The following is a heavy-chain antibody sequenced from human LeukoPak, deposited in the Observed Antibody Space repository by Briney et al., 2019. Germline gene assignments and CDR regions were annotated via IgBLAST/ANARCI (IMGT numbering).Heavy chain of an antibody. D-gene: IGHD2-2*01. Sequence: ETVSLICTVSGGSISSGSYYWGGIRQPPGKGLEWIGSIYYSGSTYYNPSLTSRVTISVDTSKSQFSLRLSSVTAADTAVYYCARQGRGIQLQTYFDYWGEGTLVTVSS. J-gene: IGHJ4*02. CDR3: ARQGRGIQLQTYFDY. V-gene: IGHV4-39*01. CDR1: GGSISSGSYY. CDR2: IYYSGST.